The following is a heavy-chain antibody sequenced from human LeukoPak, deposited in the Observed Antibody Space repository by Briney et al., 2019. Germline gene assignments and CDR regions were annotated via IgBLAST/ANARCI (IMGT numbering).Heavy chain of an antibody. Sequence: GGSLRLSCAASGFTFSSYGMHWVRQAPGKGLEWVAFIRYDGSNKYYADSVKGRFTISRDNSKNTLYLQMNSLRAEDTAVYYCATSHFNIVVFSPTAYWGQGTLVTVSS. J-gene: IGHJ4*02. V-gene: IGHV3-30*02. CDR1: GFTFSSYG. CDR3: ATSHFNIVVFSPTAY. D-gene: IGHD2/OR15-2a*01. CDR2: IRYDGSNK.